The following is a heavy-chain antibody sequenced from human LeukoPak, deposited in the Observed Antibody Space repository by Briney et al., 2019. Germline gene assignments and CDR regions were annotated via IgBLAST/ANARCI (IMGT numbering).Heavy chain of an antibody. D-gene: IGHD3-22*01. CDR3: ARGIYYAGTYFDY. V-gene: IGHV4-61*05. CDR1: GGSISSSSYY. Sequence: PSETLSLTCTVSGGSISSSSYYWGWIRQPPGKGLEWIGHIYYSGTTNYNPSLKSRVTISVDTSKNQFSLKLSSVTAADTAVYYCARGIYYAGTYFDYWGQGTLVTVSS. J-gene: IGHJ4*02. CDR2: IYYSGTT.